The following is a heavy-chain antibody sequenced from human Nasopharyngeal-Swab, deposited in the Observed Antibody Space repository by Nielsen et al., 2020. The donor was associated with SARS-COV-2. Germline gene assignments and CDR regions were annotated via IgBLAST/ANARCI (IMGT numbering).Heavy chain of an antibody. D-gene: IGHD2-21*02. J-gene: IGHJ3*02. V-gene: IGHV3-33*01. CDR1: GFTFSSYG. Sequence: GGSLRLSCAASGFTFSSYGMHWVRQAPGKGLEWVAVIWYDGSNKYYADSVKGRFTISRDNSKNTLYLQMNSLRAEDTAVYYCARESVVTGMDDAPDIWGRGTMVTVSS. CDR3: ARESVVTGMDDAPDI. CDR2: IWYDGSNK.